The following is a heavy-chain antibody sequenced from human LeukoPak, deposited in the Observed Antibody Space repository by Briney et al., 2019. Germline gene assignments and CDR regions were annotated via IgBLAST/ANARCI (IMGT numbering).Heavy chain of an antibody. Sequence: HPGGSLRLSCAASGFTFSSYSMNWVRQAPGKGLEWVSYISSSSSTIYYADSVKGRFTISRDNAKNSLYLQMNSLRAGDTAVYYCARRYYDILTGYPYYFDYWGQGTLVTVSS. V-gene: IGHV3-48*01. CDR2: ISSSSSTI. CDR3: ARRYYDILTGYPYYFDY. D-gene: IGHD3-9*01. CDR1: GFTFSSYS. J-gene: IGHJ4*02.